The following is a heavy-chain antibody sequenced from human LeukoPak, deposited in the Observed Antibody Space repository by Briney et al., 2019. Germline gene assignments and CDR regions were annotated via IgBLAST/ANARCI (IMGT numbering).Heavy chain of an antibody. CDR3: ARDSHKKYSPYYMDV. V-gene: IGHV3-64*01. CDR2: ISSNGGST. Sequence: GGSLRLSCAASGFTFSSYAMHWVRQAPGKGLEYVSAISSNGGSTYYANSVKGRFTISRDNSKNTLYLQMGSLRAEDMAVYYCARDSHKKYSPYYMDVWGKGTTVTISS. CDR1: GFTFSSYA. J-gene: IGHJ6*03. D-gene: IGHD5-18*01.